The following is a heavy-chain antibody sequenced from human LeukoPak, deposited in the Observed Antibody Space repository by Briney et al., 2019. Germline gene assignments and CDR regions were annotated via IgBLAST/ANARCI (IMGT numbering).Heavy chain of an antibody. D-gene: IGHD2-15*01. V-gene: IGHV3-66*01. Sequence: GGSLRLSCAASGFTVSSNYMSWVRQAPGKGLEWVSVIYSGGSTYYADSVKGRFTISRDNSKDTLYLQMNSLRAEDMAVYYCARDPVDCSGGSCYLYGMDVWGQGTTVTVSS. CDR2: IYSGGST. CDR3: ARDPVDCSGGSCYLYGMDV. CDR1: GFTVSSNY. J-gene: IGHJ6*02.